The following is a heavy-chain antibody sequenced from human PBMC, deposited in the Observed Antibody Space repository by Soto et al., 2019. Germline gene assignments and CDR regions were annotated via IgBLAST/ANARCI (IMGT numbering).Heavy chain of an antibody. V-gene: IGHV3-15*07. CDR3: TTVFSSGWKD. D-gene: IGHD6-19*01. Sequence: EVQLVESGGGLVKPGGSLRLSCAASSFTFSNAWMHWVRQAPGKGLEWVGHIKSKTDGGPTDYGAPVNGRFTISRDDSKTTLYLQMNSLKTEDTAVYYCTTVFSSGWKDWGQGTLVTVSS. CDR2: IKSKTDGGPT. J-gene: IGHJ4*02. CDR1: SFTFSNAW.